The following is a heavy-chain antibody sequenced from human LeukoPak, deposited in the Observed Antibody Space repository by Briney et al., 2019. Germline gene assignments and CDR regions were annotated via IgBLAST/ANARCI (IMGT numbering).Heavy chain of an antibody. CDR2: ISYDGSNK. Sequence: GGSLRLSCAASGFTFSTYGMHWVRQAPGKGLEWVAVISYDGSNKYYAGSVKGRFTISRDNSKNTLYLQMNSLRAEDTAVYYCAKSSGSYDSYYYYGMDVWGQGTTVTVSS. J-gene: IGHJ6*02. D-gene: IGHD1-26*01. CDR1: GFTFSTYG. CDR3: AKSSGSYDSYYYYGMDV. V-gene: IGHV3-30*18.